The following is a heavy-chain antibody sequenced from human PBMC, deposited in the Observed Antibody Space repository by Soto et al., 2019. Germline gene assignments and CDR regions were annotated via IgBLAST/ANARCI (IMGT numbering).Heavy chain of an antibody. CDR1: GYNFPTYW. CDR2: IYPGDSDT. D-gene: IGHD3-3*01. J-gene: IGHJ4*02. V-gene: IGHV5-51*01. Sequence: RGESLKISCKGSGYNFPTYWIGWVRQMPGKGLEWMGIIYPGDSDTRYSPSFQGQVTISADKSISTAYLQWSSLKAPDTAMYYCATSRAEWSESYFDYWGQGTLVTVSS. CDR3: ATSRAEWSESYFDY.